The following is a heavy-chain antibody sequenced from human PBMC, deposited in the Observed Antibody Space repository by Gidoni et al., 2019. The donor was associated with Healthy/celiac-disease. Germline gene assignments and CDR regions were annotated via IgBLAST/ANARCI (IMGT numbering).Heavy chain of an antibody. J-gene: IGHJ5*02. CDR1: GYSISSGYY. CDR2: IYHSGST. CDR3: AREEVPIVWFDP. D-gene: IGHD2-2*01. Sequence: VQLQESGPGLVTPSETLSLTCAVSGYSISSGYYWGWIRQPPGKGLEWIGSIYHSGSTYYNPSLKSRVTISVDTSKNQFSLKLSSVTAADTAVYYCAREEVPIVWFDPWGQGTLVTVSS. V-gene: IGHV4-38-2*02.